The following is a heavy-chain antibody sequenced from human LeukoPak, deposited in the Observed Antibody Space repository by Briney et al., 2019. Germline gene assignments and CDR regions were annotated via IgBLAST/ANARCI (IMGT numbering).Heavy chain of an antibody. CDR1: KFTFSSYW. D-gene: IGHD3-22*01. CDR2: ISQDGSEE. CDR3: AGEKPMIADY. V-gene: IGHV3-7*01. J-gene: IGHJ4*02. Sequence: GGSLRLSCAASKFTFSSYWMSWVRQAPGKGLEWVACISQDGSEERYVASVKGRFTISRDNAKDSLYLQMNSLRDEDTAVYYCAGEKPMIADYWGQGALVTVSS.